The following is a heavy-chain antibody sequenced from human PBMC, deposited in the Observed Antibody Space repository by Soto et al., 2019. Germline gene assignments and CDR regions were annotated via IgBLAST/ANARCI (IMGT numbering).Heavy chain of an antibody. D-gene: IGHD3-3*01. CDR3: ATGGQDSWSGTFDC. CDR1: GGSISNYY. V-gene: IGHV4-4*07. Sequence: PSETLSLTCTVSGGSISNYYCNWIRQPAGKGLEWIGRIDTSGSTNYNPSLKSRVTMSVDTSKQEFSLKLSSVTAADTALYYCATGGQDSWSGTFDCWGRGALVTVSS. J-gene: IGHJ4*02. CDR2: IDTSGST.